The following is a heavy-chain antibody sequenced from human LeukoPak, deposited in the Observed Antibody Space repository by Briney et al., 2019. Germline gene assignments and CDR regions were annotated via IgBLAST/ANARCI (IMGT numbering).Heavy chain of an antibody. CDR2: ISGSGGST. Sequence: PGGSLRLSCAASGFTFSSYAMSWVRQAPGKGLEWVSAISGSGGSTYYADSVKGRFTISRDNSKNTLYLQMNSLRAEGTAVYYCAKDLFPYYYDSSGYYNPPFDYWGQGTLVTVSS. D-gene: IGHD3-22*01. J-gene: IGHJ4*02. CDR3: AKDLFPYYYDSSGYYNPPFDY. V-gene: IGHV3-23*01. CDR1: GFTFSSYA.